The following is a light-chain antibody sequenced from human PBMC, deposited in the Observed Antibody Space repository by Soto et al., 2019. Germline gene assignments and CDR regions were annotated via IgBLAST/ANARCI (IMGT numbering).Light chain of an antibody. J-gene: IGKJ4*01. CDR2: AAS. CDR3: QQLRMYPST. CDR1: QDISNY. Sequence: IQMTPSPSSLSASVGDRVALTCLASQDISNYLAWYQQKPGEAPKLLIYAASTLYGGVPSRFSGSGSGTDFALTITSPQAEDIATYYCQQLRMYPSTFGGGTKVDI. V-gene: IGKV1-9*01.